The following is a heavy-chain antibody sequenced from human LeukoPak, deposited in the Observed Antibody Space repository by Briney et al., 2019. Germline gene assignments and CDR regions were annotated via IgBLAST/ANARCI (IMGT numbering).Heavy chain of an antibody. Sequence: KPEGSLRLSCAASGFTFSSYSMNWVRQAPGKGLEWVSSISSSSSYIYYADSVKGRFTISRDNAKDSLYLQMNSLRAEDTAVYYCERDYSSGWYGLGAFDIWGQGTMVTVSS. CDR1: GFTFSSYS. CDR2: ISSSSSYI. CDR3: ERDYSSGWYGLGAFDI. V-gene: IGHV3-21*01. D-gene: IGHD6-19*01. J-gene: IGHJ3*02.